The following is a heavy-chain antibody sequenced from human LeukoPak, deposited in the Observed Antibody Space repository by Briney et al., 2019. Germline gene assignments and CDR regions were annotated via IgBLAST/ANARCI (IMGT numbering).Heavy chain of an antibody. V-gene: IGHV3-23*01. CDR2: ISGSGGST. J-gene: IGHJ4*02. CDR1: GFTFSSYA. CDR3: AKSGVLRFLESGRQDRYFDY. D-gene: IGHD3-3*01. Sequence: GGSLRLSCAASGFTFSSYAMSWVRQAPGKGLEWVSAISGSGGSTYYADSVKGRFTISRDNSKNTLYLQMNSLRAEDTAVYYCAKSGVLRFLESGRQDRYFDYWGQGTLVTVSS.